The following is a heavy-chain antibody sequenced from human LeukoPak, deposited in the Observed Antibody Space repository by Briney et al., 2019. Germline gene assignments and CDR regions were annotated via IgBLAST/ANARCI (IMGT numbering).Heavy chain of an antibody. J-gene: IGHJ4*02. V-gene: IGHV4-38-2*02. CDR3: ARTGSDFDY. D-gene: IGHD1-14*01. Sequence: SETLSLTCTVSGYSISSGYYWGWIRQPPGKGLEWIGSIYHRGSTYYNPSLKSRVTISVNTSKNQFSLKLSSVTAADTAVYYCARTGSDFDYWGQGTLVTVSS. CDR1: GYSISSGYY. CDR2: IYHRGST.